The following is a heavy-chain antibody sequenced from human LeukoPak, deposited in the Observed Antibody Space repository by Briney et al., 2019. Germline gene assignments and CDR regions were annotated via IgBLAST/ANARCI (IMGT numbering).Heavy chain of an antibody. D-gene: IGHD6-13*01. CDR1: GFTFSTYW. V-gene: IGHV3-7*01. CDR2: IKQDGSVA. J-gene: IGHJ4*02. Sequence: GGSLRLSCADSGFTFSTYWMSWVRQTPGKGLEWVANIKQDGSVAYYVDSVKGRFTISRDNAKNSVYLQMNSLRAEDTAMYYCAREAHFQRYSAVDYWGQGTLVTVSS. CDR3: AREAHFQRYSAVDY.